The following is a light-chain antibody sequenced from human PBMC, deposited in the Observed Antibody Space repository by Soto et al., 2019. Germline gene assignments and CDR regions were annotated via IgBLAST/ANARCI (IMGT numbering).Light chain of an antibody. Sequence: EIVMTQSQAILSVSPGERVTLSCRASQSVSINLAWYQHKRGQAPRLLIFGASTRATGIPARFSGSGSGTEFTLTISSLQSEDFALYYCQQYNNYVTFGQGTRQEIK. CDR3: QQYNNYVT. J-gene: IGKJ5*01. CDR1: QSVSIN. CDR2: GAS. V-gene: IGKV3-15*01.